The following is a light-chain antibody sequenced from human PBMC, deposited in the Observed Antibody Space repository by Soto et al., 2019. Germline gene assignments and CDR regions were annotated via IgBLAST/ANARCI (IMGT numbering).Light chain of an antibody. CDR3: QQFGSSPYT. J-gene: IGKJ2*01. CDR1: QYVGSTY. Sequence: DIVLTQSPGTLSLSPGERATLSCRASQYVGSTYLAWYQQKPGQAPRLLIYGTSTRATGIPDRFSGGGSGTDFTLTISRLEPEDFAVYYCQQFGSSPYTFGQGTNLEIK. CDR2: GTS. V-gene: IGKV3-20*01.